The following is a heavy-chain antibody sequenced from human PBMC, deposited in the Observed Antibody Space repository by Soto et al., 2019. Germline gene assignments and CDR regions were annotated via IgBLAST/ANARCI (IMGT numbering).Heavy chain of an antibody. V-gene: IGHV3-23*01. CDR2: FRSGGDDDTT. J-gene: IGHJ4*02. CDR1: GFTFSSYS. Sequence: EVQLLESGGGLVQPGGSLRLSCVASGFTFSSYSMSWVRQAPGKGLECVSGFRSGGDDDTTYYADSVRGRFTISRDNSKNTLFLQMNSLRAEDTAIYYCAKKVNSGSGSQFFDYWGQGTLVTVSS. D-gene: IGHD3-10*01. CDR3: AKKVNSGSGSQFFDY.